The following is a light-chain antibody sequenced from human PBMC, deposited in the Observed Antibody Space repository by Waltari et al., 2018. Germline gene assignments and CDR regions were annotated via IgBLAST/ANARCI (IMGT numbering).Light chain of an antibody. CDR1: QGISSY. V-gene: IGKV1-8*01. Sequence: RITQSPSSLSASTGDRVTITCRASQGISSYLAWYQQKPGKAPKLLIYAASTLQSGVPSRFSGSGSGTDFTLTISCLQSEDFATYYCQQYYSYQWTFGQGTKVEIK. CDR3: QQYYSYQWT. J-gene: IGKJ1*01. CDR2: AAS.